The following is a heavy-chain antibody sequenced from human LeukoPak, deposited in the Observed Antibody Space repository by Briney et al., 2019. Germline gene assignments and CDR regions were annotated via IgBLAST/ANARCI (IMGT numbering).Heavy chain of an antibody. V-gene: IGHV1-2*02. D-gene: IGHD3-16*01. CDR1: GYTFTSYG. CDR2: INPNSGDT. CDR3: ARTRTRDYVWGFAFDI. Sequence: GASVKVSCKASGYTFTSYGISWVRQAPGQGLEWMGWINPNSGDTNYAQRFQGRVTMTRDTSISTAYMELSRLRSDDTAVYYCARTRTRDYVWGFAFDIWGQGTMVTVSS. J-gene: IGHJ3*02.